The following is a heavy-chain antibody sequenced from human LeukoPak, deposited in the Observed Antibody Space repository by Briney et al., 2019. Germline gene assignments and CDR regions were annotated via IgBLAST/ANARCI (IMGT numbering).Heavy chain of an antibody. CDR2: INPDGTTT. D-gene: IGHD6-19*01. CDR3: ARVSIGWYSFDY. V-gene: IGHV3-74*01. CDR1: GFTFSTYW. J-gene: IGHJ4*02. Sequence: PGGSLRLSCAASGFTFSTYWMHWVRQAPGKGLVWVSRINPDGTTTSYADSVKGRFTIFRDNAKDTVYLQMDSLRAEDTAVYYCARVSIGWYSFDYWGQGTLVTVSS.